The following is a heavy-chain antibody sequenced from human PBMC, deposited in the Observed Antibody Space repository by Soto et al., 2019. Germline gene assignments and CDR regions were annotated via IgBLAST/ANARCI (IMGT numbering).Heavy chain of an antibody. CDR2: IYYTGTT. V-gene: IGHV4-39*01. D-gene: IGHD2-2*01. Sequence: PSETLSLTCTVSGDSISSSSYYWGWVRQPPEKGLEWIGSIYYTGTTYYNPSLKSRVTISVDTSKNQFSLKLSSVTAAETAVYYCARQWDIVVVPAAMKGDWFDPWGQGTLVTVSS. J-gene: IGHJ5*02. CDR1: GDSISSSSYY. CDR3: ARQWDIVVVPAAMKGDWFDP.